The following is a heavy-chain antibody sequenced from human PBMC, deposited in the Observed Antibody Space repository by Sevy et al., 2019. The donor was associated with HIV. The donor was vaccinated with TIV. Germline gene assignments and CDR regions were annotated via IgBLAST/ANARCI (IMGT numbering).Heavy chain of an antibody. CDR1: GFSLSSYV. J-gene: IGHJ5*02. CDR3: AKEYSSGYS. Sequence: GGSLRLSCAASGFSLSSYVLSWVRQAPGKGLEWVSTISRSGGSTYYADSVKGRFSISRDNSKNTMYLEMNSLRAENTAVYYCAKEYSSGYSWGQGTLVTVSS. V-gene: IGHV3-23*01. D-gene: IGHD3-22*01. CDR2: ISRSGGST.